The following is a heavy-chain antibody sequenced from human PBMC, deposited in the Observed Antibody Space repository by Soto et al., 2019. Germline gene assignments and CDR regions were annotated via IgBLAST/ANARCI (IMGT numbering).Heavy chain of an antibody. V-gene: IGHV1-69*12. D-gene: IGHD4-17*01. CDR1: GGTFSSHA. J-gene: IGHJ6*02. Sequence: QVQLVQSGAEVKKPGSSVKVSCKASGGTFSSHAISWVRQAPGQGLEWMGGIIPIFGTANYAQKFQGRVTITADESTSTAYMELSSLRSEDTAVYYCARNPMTTVTTIYYYGMDVWGQGTTVTVSS. CDR2: IIPIFGTA. CDR3: ARNPMTTVTTIYYYGMDV.